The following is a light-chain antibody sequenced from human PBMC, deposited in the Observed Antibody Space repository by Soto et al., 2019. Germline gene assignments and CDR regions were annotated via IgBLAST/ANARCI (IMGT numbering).Light chain of an antibody. CDR2: EVT. CDR1: SSDVGGYNY. CDR3: SSYAGSNIGV. J-gene: IGLJ3*02. Sequence: QSALTQPPSASGSPGQSVTISCTGTSSDVGGYNYVSWYQQHPGKAPKVMIHEVTKRPSGVPDRFSGSKSGNTASLTVSGLQAEDEADYYCSSYAGSNIGVFGGGTKLTVL. V-gene: IGLV2-8*01.